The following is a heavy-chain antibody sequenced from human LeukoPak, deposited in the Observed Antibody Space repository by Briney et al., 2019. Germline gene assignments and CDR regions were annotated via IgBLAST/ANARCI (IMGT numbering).Heavy chain of an antibody. CDR2: IHTSGST. CDR1: GVSISSYY. V-gene: IGHV4-4*07. J-gene: IGHJ4*02. D-gene: IGHD3-22*01. Sequence: SETLSLTCTVSGVSISSYYWSWIRQPAGKGLEWIGRIHTSGSTNYKSSLKSRVTMSVDTSKNQFSLKLSSVTAADTAVYYCARASYYHSSGYYSAAFDYWGQGTLVTVSS. CDR3: ARASYYHSSGYYSAAFDY.